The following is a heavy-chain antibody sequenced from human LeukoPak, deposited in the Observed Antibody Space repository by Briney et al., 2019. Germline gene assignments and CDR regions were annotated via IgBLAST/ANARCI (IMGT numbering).Heavy chain of an antibody. J-gene: IGHJ4*02. CDR1: GGSFSGYY. D-gene: IGHD3-10*01. Sequence: PSETLSLTCAVYGGSFSGYYWSWIRQPPGKGLEWIGEINHSGSTNYNPSLKSRVTISVDTSKNQFSLRLSSVTAADTAVYYCARGSGVGITMVRGVLFDYWGQGTLVTVSS. CDR3: ARGSGVGITMVRGVLFDY. V-gene: IGHV4-34*01. CDR2: INHSGST.